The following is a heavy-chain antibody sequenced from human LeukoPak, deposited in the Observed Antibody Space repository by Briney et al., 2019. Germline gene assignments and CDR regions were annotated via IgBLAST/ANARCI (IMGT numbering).Heavy chain of an antibody. J-gene: IGHJ4*02. Sequence: SETLSLTCAVYGGSFSGYYWSWIRQPPGKGLEWIGEVNHSGSTNYNPSLKSRVIISVDTSKNQFSLKLSSVTAADTAVYYCARLANRNYYGSGSYYNYWGQGTLVTVSS. D-gene: IGHD3-10*01. CDR2: VNHSGST. CDR1: GGSFSGYY. CDR3: ARLANRNYYGSGSYYNY. V-gene: IGHV4-34*01.